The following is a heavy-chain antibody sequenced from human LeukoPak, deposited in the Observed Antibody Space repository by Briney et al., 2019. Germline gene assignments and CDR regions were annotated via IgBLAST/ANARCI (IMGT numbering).Heavy chain of an antibody. CDR1: GGSLSSYY. V-gene: IGHV4-59*08. CDR2: IYYSGST. J-gene: IGHJ4*02. CDR3: ARSPILSRTQFDY. Sequence: SETLSLTCTVSGGSLSSYYWSWIRQPPGKGLEWIGYIYYSGSTNYNPSLKSRVTISVDTSKNQPSLKLSSVTAADTAVYYCARSPILSRTQFDYWGQGTLVTVSS.